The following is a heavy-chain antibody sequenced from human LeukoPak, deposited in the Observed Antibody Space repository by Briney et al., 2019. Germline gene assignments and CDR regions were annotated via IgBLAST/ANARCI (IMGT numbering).Heavy chain of an antibody. V-gene: IGHV3-21*01. Sequence: SGGSLRLSCAASGFTFSSYSMNWVRQAPGKGLEWVSSISSSSSYIYYADSVKGRFTISRDNAKNSLYLQMNSLRAEDTAVYYCARDRINPGDFWSGYYSRVYYYYGMDVWGQGTTVTVSS. CDR3: ARDRINPGDFWSGYYSRVYYYYGMDV. CDR1: GFTFSSYS. J-gene: IGHJ6*02. CDR2: ISSSSSYI. D-gene: IGHD3-3*01.